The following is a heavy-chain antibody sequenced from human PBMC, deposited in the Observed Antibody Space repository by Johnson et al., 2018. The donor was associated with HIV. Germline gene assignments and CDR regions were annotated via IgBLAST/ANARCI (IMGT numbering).Heavy chain of an antibody. CDR2: ISSDGRTT. J-gene: IGHJ3*02. V-gene: IGHV3-53*01. CDR3: AKDSPGEGDAFDI. Sequence: VQLVESGGGLIQPGGSLRLSCAASGFIVGANYMSWVRQAPGKGLEWVSGISSDGRTTYYANSVKGRFTISRDNSKNTLYLQMNSLRAEDTAVYYCAKDSPGEGDAFDIWGQGTMVTVSS. CDR1: GFIVGANY. D-gene: IGHD3-10*01.